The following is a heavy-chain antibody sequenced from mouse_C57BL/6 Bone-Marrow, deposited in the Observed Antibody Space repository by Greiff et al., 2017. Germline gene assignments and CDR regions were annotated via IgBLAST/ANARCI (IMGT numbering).Heavy chain of an antibody. CDR2: IDPSDSET. D-gene: IGHD2-4*01. J-gene: IGHJ3*01. CDR1: GYTFTSYW. V-gene: IGHV1-52*01. Sequence: QVQLQQPGAELVRPGSSVKLSCKASGYTFTSYWMHWVKQRPIQGLEWIGNIDPSDSETHYNQKFKDKATLTVDKSSSTAYMQLSSLTSEDSAVYYCARWDDYAGAWFAYWGQGTLVTVSA. CDR3: ARWDDYAGAWFAY.